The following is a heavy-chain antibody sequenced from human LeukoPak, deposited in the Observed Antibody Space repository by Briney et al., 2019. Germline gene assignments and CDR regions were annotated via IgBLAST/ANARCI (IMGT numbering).Heavy chain of an antibody. CDR1: GFTFSNYA. CDR3: VRMGRYGDYDY. CDR2: IKQDGNEK. J-gene: IGHJ4*02. D-gene: IGHD4-17*01. Sequence: AGGSLRLSCAASGFTFSNYAMSWVRQAPGKGLEWAANIKQDGNEKYYVDSVKGRFTISRDNAKNSLYLQMNSLRAEDTSVYYCVRMGRYGDYDYWGQGTLCTVSS. V-gene: IGHV3-7*01.